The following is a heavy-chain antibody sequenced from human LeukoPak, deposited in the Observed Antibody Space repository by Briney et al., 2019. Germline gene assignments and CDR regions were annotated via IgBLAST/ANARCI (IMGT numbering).Heavy chain of an antibody. V-gene: IGHV1-69*01. CDR1: AGTFSSYA. CDR2: IIPIFGTA. Sequence: ASMKVSCKASAGTFSSYAISWERQAPRQGLEWMGGIIPIFGTANYAQKFQGRVTITADESTSTAYMELSSLRSEDTAVYYCARDLGCSGGSCYSPSFWFDPWGQGTLVTVSS. D-gene: IGHD2-15*01. J-gene: IGHJ5*02. CDR3: ARDLGCSGGSCYSPSFWFDP.